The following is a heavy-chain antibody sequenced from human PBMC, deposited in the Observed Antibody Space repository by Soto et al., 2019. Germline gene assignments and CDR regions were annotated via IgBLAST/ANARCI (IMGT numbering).Heavy chain of an antibody. Sequence: GASVKVSCKASGYTFTSYYMHWVRQAPGQGLEWMGIINPSGGSTSYAQKFQGRVTMARDTSTSTVYMELSSLRSEDTAVYYCARDPSNQLLPNWFDSWGQGTRVTVSS. J-gene: IGHJ5*01. CDR1: GYTFTSYY. CDR2: INPSGGST. V-gene: IGHV1-46*03. CDR3: ARDPSNQLLPNWFDS. D-gene: IGHD2-2*01.